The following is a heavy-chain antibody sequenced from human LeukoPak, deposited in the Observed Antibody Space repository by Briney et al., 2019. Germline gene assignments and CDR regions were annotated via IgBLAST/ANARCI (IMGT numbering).Heavy chain of an antibody. V-gene: IGHV4-34*01. J-gene: IGHJ1*01. Sequence: SETLSLTCAVYGGSFSGYYWSWIRQPPGKGLEWIGEINHSGSTNYNPSLKSRVTISVDTSKNQSSLKLSSVTAADTAVYYCARELATHAEYFQHWGQGTLVTVSS. D-gene: IGHD5-12*01. CDR3: ARELATHAEYFQH. CDR2: INHSGST. CDR1: GGSFSGYY.